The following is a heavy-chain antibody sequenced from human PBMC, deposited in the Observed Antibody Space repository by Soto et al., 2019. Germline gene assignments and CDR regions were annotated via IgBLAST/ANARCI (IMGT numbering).Heavy chain of an antibody. Sequence: PGGSLRLSCAASGFTFSNYEMHWVRQAPGKGLEWVALISYDGSNKYYADSVKGRFTISRDNSKNTLYLHMNSLRAEDTAVYFCARDLGYYYYMDVWGKGTTVTVSS. CDR2: ISYDGSNK. D-gene: IGHD1-26*01. CDR3: ARDLGYYYYMDV. J-gene: IGHJ6*03. V-gene: IGHV3-30*03. CDR1: GFTFSNYE.